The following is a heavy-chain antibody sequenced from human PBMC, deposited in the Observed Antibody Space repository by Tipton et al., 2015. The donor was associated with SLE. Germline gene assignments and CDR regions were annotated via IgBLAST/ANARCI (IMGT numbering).Heavy chain of an antibody. D-gene: IGHD4-11*01. V-gene: IGHV4-34*01. CDR3: VSAYSNLDAFDI. CDR2: INESGST. J-gene: IGHJ3*02. Sequence: TLSLTCAVYDGSFSGHYWTWIRQPPERGLEWIGEINESGSTNYNPSLKSRLIMSIDASKNQFSLKLSSVTAADTAVYYCVSAYSNLDAFDIWGQGTMVTVSS. CDR1: DGSFSGHY.